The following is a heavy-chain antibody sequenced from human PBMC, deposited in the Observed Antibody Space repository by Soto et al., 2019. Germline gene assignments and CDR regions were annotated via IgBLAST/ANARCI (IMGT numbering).Heavy chain of an antibody. Sequence: GGSLRLSCAASGFTFSSYGMHWVRQAPGKGLEWVAVIWYDGSNKYYADSVKGRFTISRDNSKNTLYLQMNSLRAEDTAVYYCARGPRRNLDAFDIWGQGTMVTVSS. CDR1: GFTFSSYG. CDR3: ARGPRRNLDAFDI. J-gene: IGHJ3*02. V-gene: IGHV3-33*01. CDR2: IWYDGSNK.